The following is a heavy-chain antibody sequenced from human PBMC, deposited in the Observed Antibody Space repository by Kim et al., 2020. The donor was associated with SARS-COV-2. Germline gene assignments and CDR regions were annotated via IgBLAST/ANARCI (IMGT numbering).Heavy chain of an antibody. CDR3: AKTPIYSSPRCTFFDY. V-gene: IGHV3-23*01. D-gene: IGHD6-13*01. CDR2: ISGSGGST. CDR1: GFTFSSYA. Sequence: GGSLRLSCAASGFTFSSYAMSWVRQAPGKGLEWVSAISGSGGSTYYADSVKGRFTISRDNSKNTLYLQMNSLRAEDTAVYYCAKTPIYSSPRCTFFDYWDQGTLVTVSS. J-gene: IGHJ4*02.